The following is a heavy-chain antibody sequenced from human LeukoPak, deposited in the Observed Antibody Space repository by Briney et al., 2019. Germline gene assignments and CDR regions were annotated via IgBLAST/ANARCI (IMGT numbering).Heavy chain of an antibody. Sequence: SVKVSCKASGGTFSSYAIIWVRQAPGQGLEWMGGIIPIFGTANYAQKFQGRVTITTDESTSTAYMELSSLRSEDTAVYYCARDASNHDAFDIWGQGTMVTVTS. CDR1: GGTFSSYA. CDR3: ARDASNHDAFDI. V-gene: IGHV1-69*05. J-gene: IGHJ3*02. CDR2: IIPIFGTA.